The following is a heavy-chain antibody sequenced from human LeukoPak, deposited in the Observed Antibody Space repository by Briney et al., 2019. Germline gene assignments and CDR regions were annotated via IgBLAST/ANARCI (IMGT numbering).Heavy chain of an antibody. CDR1: GFTFSSYG. D-gene: IGHD1-26*01. CDR3: AKDGGIVGATYYFDY. CDR2: IRYDGSNK. J-gene: IGHJ4*02. Sequence: GGSLRLSCAASGFTFSSYGMHWVRQAPGKGLEWVAFIRYDGSNKYYADSVKGRFTISRDNSKNTRYLQMNSLRAEDTAVYYCAKDGGIVGATYYFDYWGQGTLVTVSS. V-gene: IGHV3-30*02.